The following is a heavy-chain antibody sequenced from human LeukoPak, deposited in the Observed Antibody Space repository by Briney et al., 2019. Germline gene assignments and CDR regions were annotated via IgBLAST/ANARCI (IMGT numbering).Heavy chain of an antibody. D-gene: IGHD6-19*01. CDR2: IYYSGST. CDR1: GGSISSSSYY. V-gene: IGHV4-39*07. CDR3: ARGGVGQWLVRTYDY. J-gene: IGHJ4*02. Sequence: SETLSLTCTVSGGSISSSSYYWGWIRQPPGKGLEWIGSIYYSGSTNYNPSLKSRVTISVGTSKNQFSLKLSSVTAADTAVYYCARGGVGQWLVRTYDYWGQGTLVTVSS.